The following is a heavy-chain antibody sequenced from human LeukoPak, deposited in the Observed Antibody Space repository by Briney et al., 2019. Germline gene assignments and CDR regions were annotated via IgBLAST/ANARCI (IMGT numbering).Heavy chain of an antibody. CDR1: GYTFTGYY. D-gene: IGHD1-26*01. J-gene: IGHJ4*02. CDR2: INPNSGGT. V-gene: IGHV1-2*06. Sequence: ASVKVSCKASGYTFTGYYMQWVRQAPGQGLEWMGRINPNSGGTNYAQKFQGRATMTRDTSISTAYMELSRLRSDDTAVYYCATPGVGATHVYWGQGTLVTVSS. CDR3: ATPGVGATHVY.